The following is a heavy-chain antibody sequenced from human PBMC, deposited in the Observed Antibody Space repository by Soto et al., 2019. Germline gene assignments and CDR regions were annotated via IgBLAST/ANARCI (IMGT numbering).Heavy chain of an antibody. Sequence: QVQVVESGGGLVKPGGSLRLSCAASGFTFSDYYMSWIRQAPGKGLEWVSFISSSGDSTKYADSVKGRFTISRDNAKNSLYLQLNSLRAEDTAVNYCARGGVKGTTSRGQVYNWGQGTLVTVSS. V-gene: IGHV3-11*06. CDR2: ISSSGDST. J-gene: IGHJ4*02. CDR1: GFTFSDYY. D-gene: IGHD1-7*01. CDR3: ARGGVKGTTSRGQVYN.